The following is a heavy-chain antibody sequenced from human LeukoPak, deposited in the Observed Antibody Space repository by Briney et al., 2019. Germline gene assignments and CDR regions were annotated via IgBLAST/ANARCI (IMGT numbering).Heavy chain of an antibody. J-gene: IGHJ5*02. CDR2: INTNTGNP. V-gene: IGHV7-4-1*01. D-gene: IGHD2-15*01. Sequence: ASVKVSCKASGYTFTSYAMNCVRQAPGQGLEWMGWINTNTGNPTYAQGFTGRFVFSLDTSVSTAYLQIGSLKAEDTAVYYCARDADRERDIVVVVADGGNWFDPWGQGTLVTVSS. CDR3: ARDADRERDIVVVVADGGNWFDP. CDR1: GYTFTSYA.